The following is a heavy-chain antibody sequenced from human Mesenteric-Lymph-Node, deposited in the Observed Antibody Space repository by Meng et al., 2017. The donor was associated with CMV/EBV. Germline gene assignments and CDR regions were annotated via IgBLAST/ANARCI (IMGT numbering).Heavy chain of an antibody. D-gene: IGHD3-3*01. Sequence: GGSLRLSCVASGFTFSDYGMQWVRQAPGKGLEWVTFIRYDGNQKFYADSVKGRFTISRDNFNNTVYLQMNSLRVEDTAVYYCASKIGSGYFDYWGQGTLVTVSS. CDR2: IRYDGNQK. CDR3: ASKIGSGYFDY. V-gene: IGHV3-30*02. J-gene: IGHJ4*02. CDR1: GFTFSDYG.